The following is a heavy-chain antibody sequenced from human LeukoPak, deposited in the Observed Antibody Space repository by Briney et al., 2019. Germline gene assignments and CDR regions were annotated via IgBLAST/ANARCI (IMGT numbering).Heavy chain of an antibody. J-gene: IGHJ4*02. D-gene: IGHD2-15*01. V-gene: IGHV4-30-2*01. Sequence: PSETLSLTCSVSGGSLNTTGYYWSWIRQTPRQGLEWIGYIYHGGSTYYNPSLKSRVTISLDRSKNQFSLKVTSVTAADTAVYYCTRGRGLAATPGFWGQGTLVTVSS. CDR3: TRGRGLAATPGF. CDR1: GGSLNTTGYY. CDR2: IYHGGST.